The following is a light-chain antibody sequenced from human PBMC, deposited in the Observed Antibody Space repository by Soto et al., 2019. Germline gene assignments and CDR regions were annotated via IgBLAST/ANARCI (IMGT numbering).Light chain of an antibody. V-gene: IGLV2-14*01. Sequence: QSVLTQPASVSGSPGQSITISCTGTSSDDGGYNYVSWYQQHPGKAPKLMIYEVSNRPSGVSNRFSGSKSGNTASLTISGLQAEDEADYYCSSYTSSSTLVVFGGGTKLTV. CDR1: SSDDGGYNY. CDR3: SSYTSSSTLVV. J-gene: IGLJ2*01. CDR2: EVS.